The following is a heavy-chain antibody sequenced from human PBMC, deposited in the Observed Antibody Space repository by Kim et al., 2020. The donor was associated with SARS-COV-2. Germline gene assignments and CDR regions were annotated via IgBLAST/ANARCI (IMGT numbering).Heavy chain of an antibody. CDR3: ANYQVGPAGRRFGP. Sequence: SETLSLTCAVSGDSVTGRTNYWVWIRQPPGKGPEWLGSVYYTGTTYFSPSLRSRATISLDTSKNHVSLRLTSVTAADTAVYYCANYQVGPAGRRFGPWGQGTLVTVSS. CDR1: GDSVTGRTNY. D-gene: IGHD1-26*01. V-gene: IGHV4-39*02. J-gene: IGHJ5*02. CDR2: VYYTGTT.